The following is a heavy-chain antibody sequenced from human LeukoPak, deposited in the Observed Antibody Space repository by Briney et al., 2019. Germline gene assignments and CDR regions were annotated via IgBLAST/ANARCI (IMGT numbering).Heavy chain of an antibody. CDR3: AKGSGSSCYSPCDY. J-gene: IGHJ4*02. V-gene: IGHV3-23*01. D-gene: IGHD2-15*01. CDR2: ICANDGNT. CDR1: GFTFSDYY. Sequence: GGSLRLSCAASGFTFSDYYMSWIRQAPGKGLEWVSVICANDGNTYYADAVKGRFTISRDNSKDTLYLQMDSLRAEDTAVYYCAKGSGSSCYSPCDYWGQGILVTVSS.